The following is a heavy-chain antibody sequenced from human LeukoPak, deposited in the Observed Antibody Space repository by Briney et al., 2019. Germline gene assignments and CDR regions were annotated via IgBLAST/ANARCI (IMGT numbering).Heavy chain of an antibody. J-gene: IGHJ6*03. Sequence: SETLSLTSSVSGGSISNYYWSWIRQPPGKGLEWIGYIYYSGSTSYNPSLKSRVTISVDTSKNQFSLKLTSVTAADTAVYYCARLPGMTTVDYYHYYMDVWGKGTTVTVSS. D-gene: IGHD4-11*01. CDR1: GGSISNYY. V-gene: IGHV4-59*01. CDR3: ARLPGMTTVDYYHYYMDV. CDR2: IYYSGST.